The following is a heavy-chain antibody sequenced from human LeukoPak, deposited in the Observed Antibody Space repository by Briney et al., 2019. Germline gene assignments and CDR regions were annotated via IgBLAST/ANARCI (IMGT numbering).Heavy chain of an antibody. Sequence: ASVKVSCKASGYTFTSYGISWVRQAPGQGLEWMGWISGSNGHTDYTQNLQGRVTVTADTSTSTAYMELRSLTSEDTSVYYCAKLSQNGYNSPIDYWGQGTMVTVSS. D-gene: IGHD5-24*01. J-gene: IGHJ4*02. CDR2: ISGSNGHT. V-gene: IGHV1-18*01. CDR1: GYTFTSYG. CDR3: AKLSQNGYNSPIDY.